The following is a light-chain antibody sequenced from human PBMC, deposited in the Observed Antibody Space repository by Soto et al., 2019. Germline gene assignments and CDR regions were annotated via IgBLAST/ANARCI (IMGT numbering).Light chain of an antibody. V-gene: IGKV1-9*01. CDR2: AAS. CDR3: QQLNSYPLT. CDR1: QGISSTY. Sequence: DIQLTQSPSFLSASVGDRVTITCRASQGISSTYLAWYQQTPGKAPKILIYAASTLQSGVPSRFSGRGSGTDFTLTISSXQPEDFATYYCQQLNSYPLTFGGGTKVDI. J-gene: IGKJ4*01.